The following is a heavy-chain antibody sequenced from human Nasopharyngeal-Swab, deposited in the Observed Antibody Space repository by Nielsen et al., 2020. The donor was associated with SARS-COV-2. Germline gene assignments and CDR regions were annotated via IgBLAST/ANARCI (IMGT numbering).Heavy chain of an antibody. D-gene: IGHD1-1*01. Sequence: SESLSLTCTVSGGSISSGSFYWSWIRQPAGMGLEWIGRIYTSGSTNYNPSLKSPVTISEDTSKNPFSLMPGSVTAADTAVYYCAREVSTGTTGGGTNYYYYYYMDVWGKGTTVTVSS. CDR3: AREVSTGTTGGGTNYYYYYYMDV. CDR1: GGSISSGSFY. V-gene: IGHV4-61*02. CDR2: IYTSGST. J-gene: IGHJ6*03.